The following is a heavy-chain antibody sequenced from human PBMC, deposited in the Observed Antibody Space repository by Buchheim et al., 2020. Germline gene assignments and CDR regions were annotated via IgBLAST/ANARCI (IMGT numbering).Heavy chain of an antibody. CDR3: ARGRGYDSSGYGPLYYFDY. CDR2: INHSGST. CDR1: GGSFSGYY. Sequence: QVQLQQWGAGLLKPSETLSLTCAVYGGSFSGYYWSWIRQPPGKGLEWIGEINHSGSTNYNPSLKSRVTISVDTSKNQFSLKLSSVTAADTAVYYCARGRGYDSSGYGPLYYFDYWGQGTL. J-gene: IGHJ4*02. D-gene: IGHD3-22*01. V-gene: IGHV4-34*01.